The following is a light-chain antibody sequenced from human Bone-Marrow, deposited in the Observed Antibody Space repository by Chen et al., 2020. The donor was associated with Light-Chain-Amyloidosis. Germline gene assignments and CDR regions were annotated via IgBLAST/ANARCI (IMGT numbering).Light chain of an antibody. CDR1: QSVLYSSDNKNY. Sequence: DIVMTQSPDSLAVSLSERATINCKSSQSVLYSSDNKNYLAWYQQKPGQPPKLLIYWASARESGVPDRFSGRGSGTDFTLTISSLQAEDVAVYYCQQFYSTPPAFGPGTKVEIK. J-gene: IGKJ3*01. CDR2: WAS. CDR3: QQFYSTPPA. V-gene: IGKV4-1*01.